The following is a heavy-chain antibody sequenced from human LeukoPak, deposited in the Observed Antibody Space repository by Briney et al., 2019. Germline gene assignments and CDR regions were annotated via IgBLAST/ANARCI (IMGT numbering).Heavy chain of an antibody. CDR3: AAGYSSGWPEYYYYYMDV. Sequence: PSETLSLTCTVSGGSISSYYWSWIRQPPGKGLEWIGYIYYSGSTNYNPSLKSRVTISVDTSKNQFSLKLSSVTAADTAVYYCAAGYSSGWPEYYYYYMDVWGKGTTVTISS. D-gene: IGHD6-19*01. CDR2: IYYSGST. J-gene: IGHJ6*03. V-gene: IGHV4-59*01. CDR1: GGSISSYY.